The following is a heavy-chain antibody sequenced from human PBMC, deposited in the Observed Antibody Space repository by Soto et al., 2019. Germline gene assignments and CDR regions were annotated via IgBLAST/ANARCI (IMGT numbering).Heavy chain of an antibody. CDR1: GYTFTSYG. CDR2: ISAYNGNT. J-gene: IGHJ6*02. CDR3: ARVPGFSGSFYYYYGMDV. Sequence: GASVKVSCKASGYTFTSYGISWVRQAPGQGLEWMGWISAYNGNTNYAQKLQGRVTMTTDTSTSTAYMELRSLRSDDTAVYYCARVPGFSGSFYYYYGMDVWGQGTTVTVSS. D-gene: IGHD5-12*01. V-gene: IGHV1-18*04.